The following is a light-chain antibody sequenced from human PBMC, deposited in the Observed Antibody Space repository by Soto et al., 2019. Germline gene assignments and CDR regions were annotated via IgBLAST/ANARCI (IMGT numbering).Light chain of an antibody. J-gene: IGLJ2*01. CDR2: DVN. Sequence: QYALTQPRSLSGSPGQSVTISCTGTSSDVGGYNYVSWYQHHPGRAPKLIIYDVNKRPSGVPDRFSGSKSGNTASLTISGLQAEDEADYYCCSYAGSYTVVFGGGTKLTVL. CDR1: SSDVGGYNY. CDR3: CSYAGSYTVV. V-gene: IGLV2-11*01.